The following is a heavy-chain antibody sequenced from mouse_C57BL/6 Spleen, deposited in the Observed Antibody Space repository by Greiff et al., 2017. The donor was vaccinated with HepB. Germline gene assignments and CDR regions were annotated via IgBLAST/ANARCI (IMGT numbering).Heavy chain of an antibody. CDR3: ARGGGNFYYFDY. CDR2: ISSGGSYT. Sequence: EVQLQQSGGDLVKPGGSLKLSCAASGFTFSSYGMSWVRQTPDKRLEWVATISSGGSYTYYPDSVKGRFTISRDNAKNTLYLQMSSLKSEDTAMYYCARGGGNFYYFDYWGQGTTLTVSS. J-gene: IGHJ2*01. V-gene: IGHV5-6*01. CDR1: GFTFSSYG. D-gene: IGHD2-1*01.